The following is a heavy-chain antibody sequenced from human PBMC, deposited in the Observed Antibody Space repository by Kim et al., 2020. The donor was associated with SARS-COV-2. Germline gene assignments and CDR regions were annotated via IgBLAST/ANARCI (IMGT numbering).Heavy chain of an antibody. CDR3: ARKAGSP. Sequence: SETLSLTCTVSGGSITSDYWSWFRQPPEKGLEWIGHFSYSGSANYNPSLRGRVTISADTSKNQFSLKMISVTAADTAVYHCARKAGSPWGQGTLVTVTS. J-gene: IGHJ5*02. CDR2: FSYSGSA. CDR1: GGSITSDY. V-gene: IGHV4-59*13.